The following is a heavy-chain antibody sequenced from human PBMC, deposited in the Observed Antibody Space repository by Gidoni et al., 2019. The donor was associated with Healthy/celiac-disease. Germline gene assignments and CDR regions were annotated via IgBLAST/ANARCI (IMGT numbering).Heavy chain of an antibody. J-gene: IGHJ4*02. Sequence: EVQLVESGGGLVQPGGSLRLSCAASGFTFSSYSMNWVRQAPGTGLEWVSYISSSSSTIYYADSVKGRFTISRDNAKNSLYLQMNSLRAEDTAVYYCARDGGWLVRLADYWGQGTLVTVSS. V-gene: IGHV3-48*04. CDR2: ISSSSSTI. CDR3: ARDGGWLVRLADY. CDR1: GFTFSSYS. D-gene: IGHD6-19*01.